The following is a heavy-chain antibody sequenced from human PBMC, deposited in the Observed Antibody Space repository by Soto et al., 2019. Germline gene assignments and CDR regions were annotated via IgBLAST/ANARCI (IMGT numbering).Heavy chain of an antibody. CDR2: MFESGST. J-gene: IGHJ5*02. CDR1: GDSIRSSNYY. V-gene: IGHV4-39*01. Sequence: PSETLSLTCSVSGDSIRSSNYYWGWIRKPPGKGLEWIGSMFESGSTYSNPSLKSRVTISIDTSKNQFSLDLRSVTAADTATYYCTRRRSGWHMGFDPWGQGTLVTVS. D-gene: IGHD6-19*01. CDR3: TRRRSGWHMGFDP.